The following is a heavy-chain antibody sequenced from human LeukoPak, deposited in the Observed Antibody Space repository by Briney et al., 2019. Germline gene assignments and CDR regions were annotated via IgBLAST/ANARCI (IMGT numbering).Heavy chain of an antibody. V-gene: IGHV1-69*06. J-gene: IGHJ4*02. CDR3: ARGPYMVRGPRGTYFDY. CDR2: IIPIFGTA. CDR1: GGTFSSYA. Sequence: SVKVSCKASGGTFSSYAISWVRQAPGQGLEWMGGIIPIFGTANYAQKFQGRVTITADKSASTAYMELSSLRSEDTAVYYCARGPYMVRGPRGTYFDYWGQGTLVTVSS. D-gene: IGHD3-10*01.